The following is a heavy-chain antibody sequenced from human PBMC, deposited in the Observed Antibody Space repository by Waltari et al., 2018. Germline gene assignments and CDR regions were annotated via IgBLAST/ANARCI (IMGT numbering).Heavy chain of an antibody. CDR2: LYSSGTK. CDR1: GCIVMSKY. D-gene: IGHD1-26*01. V-gene: IGHV3-53*04. J-gene: IGHJ4*02. Sequence: EGKLVESGGALVQPGGSLSLSGAASGCIVMSKYLSWVRQAPGKGLEWVSVLYSSGTKYYADTAKGRFTSSRDSSKNTVYLQMNSLKPDDTAVYYCVRGGAFSGYFENWGQGTLVTVSS. CDR3: VRGGAFSGYFEN.